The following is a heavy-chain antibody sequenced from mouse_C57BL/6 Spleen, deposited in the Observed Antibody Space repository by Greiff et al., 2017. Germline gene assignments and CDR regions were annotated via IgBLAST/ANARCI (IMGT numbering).Heavy chain of an antibody. CDR3: AREGDYYGSSLDD. Sequence: VQLQQSGPELVKPGASVKIPCKASGYTFTDYNMDWVKQSHGQSLEWIGDINPNNGGTIYNQKFKGKATLTVDKSSSTAYMELRSLTSEDTAVYYWAREGDYYGSSLDDWGQGTTLTVSS. V-gene: IGHV1-18*01. D-gene: IGHD1-1*01. CDR2: INPNNGGT. J-gene: IGHJ2*01. CDR1: GYTFTDYN.